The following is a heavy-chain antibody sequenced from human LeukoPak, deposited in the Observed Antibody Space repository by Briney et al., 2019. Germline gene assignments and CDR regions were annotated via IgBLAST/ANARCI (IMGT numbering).Heavy chain of an antibody. CDR3: ARDDDYSNLIDY. V-gene: IGHV4-34*01. J-gene: IGHJ4*02. Sequence: PSETLSLTCAVYGGSFSGYYWSWIRQPQGKGLEWIGEINHSGSTDYNPSLKSRVTISVDTSKNQFSLKLSSVTAADTAVYYCARDDDYSNLIDYWGQGTLVTVSS. CDR2: INHSGST. CDR1: GGSFSGYY. D-gene: IGHD4-11*01.